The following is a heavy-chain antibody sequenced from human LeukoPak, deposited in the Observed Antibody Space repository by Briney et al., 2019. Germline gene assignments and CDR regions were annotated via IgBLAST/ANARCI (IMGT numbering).Heavy chain of an antibody. CDR1: GFTFSSYA. CDR2: ISSSSSYI. Sequence: KSGGSLRLSCAASGFTFSSYAMHWVRQAPGKGLEWVSSISSSSSYIYYADSVKGRFTISRDNAKNSLYLQMNSLRAEDTAVYYCARDPAALVRGDADYWGQGTLVTVSS. J-gene: IGHJ4*02. CDR3: ARDPAALVRGDADY. D-gene: IGHD3-10*01. V-gene: IGHV3-21*01.